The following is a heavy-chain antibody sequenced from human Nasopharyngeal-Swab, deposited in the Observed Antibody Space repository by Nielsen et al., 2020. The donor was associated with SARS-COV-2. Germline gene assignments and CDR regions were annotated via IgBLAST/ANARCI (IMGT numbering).Heavy chain of an antibody. CDR3: ARSLFGGTSSSGHSWFDP. Sequence: SETLSLTCTASGGSMRSYYWSWIRQLPGKGLEWIGYIYSSGITKYNPSLKSRVTISVDTSKNQFSLKLTSVTAADTAVYYCARSLFGGTSSSGHSWFDPWGQGSLVTVFS. D-gene: IGHD1-26*01. V-gene: IGHV4-59*13. CDR2: IYSSGIT. CDR1: GGSMRSYY. J-gene: IGHJ5*02.